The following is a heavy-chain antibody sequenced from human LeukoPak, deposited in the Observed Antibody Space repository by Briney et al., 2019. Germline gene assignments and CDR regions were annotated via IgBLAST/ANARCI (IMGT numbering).Heavy chain of an antibody. CDR3: ARSGGTSGPELDY. V-gene: IGHV1-2*02. J-gene: IGHJ4*02. CDR2: INPYSGGT. CDR1: GYTFTSYY. Sequence: ASVKVSCKASGYTFTSYYMHWVRQAPGQGLEWMGLINPYSGGTNYAQRFQDRVSMTRDTSISTAYMELSRVTSDDTAVYYCARSGGTSGPELDYWGKGNLVTVSS. D-gene: IGHD3-3*01.